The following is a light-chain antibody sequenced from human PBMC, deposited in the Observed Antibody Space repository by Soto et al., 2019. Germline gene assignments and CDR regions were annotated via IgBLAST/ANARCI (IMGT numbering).Light chain of an antibody. V-gene: IGKV1-5*03. J-gene: IGKJ1*01. CDR2: KAS. Sequence: DIQMTQSPSTLSGSVGDRVTITCRASQTISSWLAWYQQKPGKAPKLLIYKASTLKSGVPSRFSGSGSGTEFTLTLSSLQPDDFATYYSQHYNSYSEAFGQGTKVDI. CDR1: QTISSW. CDR3: QHYNSYSEA.